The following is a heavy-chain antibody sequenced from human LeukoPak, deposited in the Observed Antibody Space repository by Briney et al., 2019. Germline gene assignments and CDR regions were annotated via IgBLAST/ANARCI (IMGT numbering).Heavy chain of an antibody. V-gene: IGHV3-20*04. CDR1: GLTFDDYG. J-gene: IGHJ3*02. D-gene: IGHD3-10*01. Sequence: GGSLRLSCAASGLTFDDYGMSWVRQAPGKGLEWVSGINWNGGSTGYADSVKGRFTISRDNAKNSLYLLMNSLRAEDTALYYCTREYYSSAFDIWGQGTMVTVSS. CDR2: INWNGGST. CDR3: TREYYSSAFDI.